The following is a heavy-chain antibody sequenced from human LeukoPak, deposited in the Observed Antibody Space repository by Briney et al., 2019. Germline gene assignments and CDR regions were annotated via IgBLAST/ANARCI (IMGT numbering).Heavy chain of an antibody. Sequence: ASVKASCKASGYTFTGYYMHWVRQAPGQGLEWMGWINPNSGGTNYAQKFQGRVTMTRDTSISTAYMELSRLRSDDTAVYYCARDRITMVRGVEGWFDPWGQGTLVTVSS. D-gene: IGHD3-10*01. CDR2: INPNSGGT. CDR3: ARDRITMVRGVEGWFDP. J-gene: IGHJ5*02. CDR1: GYTFTGYY. V-gene: IGHV1-2*02.